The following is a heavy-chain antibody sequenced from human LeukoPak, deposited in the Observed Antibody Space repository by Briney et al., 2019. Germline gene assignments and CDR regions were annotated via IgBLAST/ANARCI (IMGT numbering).Heavy chain of an antibody. V-gene: IGHV4-39*07. J-gene: IGHJ4*02. CDR1: GGSISSSSYY. CDR2: IYYSGST. Sequence: SETPSLTCTVSGGSISSSSYYWGWIRQPPGKGLEWIGSIYYSGSTYYNPSLKSRVTISVDTSKNQFSLKLSSVTGADTAVYYCAGERGEEYSNGWYKTNFFYNWGQGIRATVSS. D-gene: IGHD6-19*01. CDR3: AGERGEEYSNGWYKTNFFYN.